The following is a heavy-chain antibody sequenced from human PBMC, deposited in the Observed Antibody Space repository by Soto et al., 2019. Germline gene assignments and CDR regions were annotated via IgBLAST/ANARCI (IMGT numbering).Heavy chain of an antibody. CDR2: VYHSGST. Sequence: XEALSLPCTLSGHSGSSDRSYWSWLLQSPGKGLEWIGYVYHSGSTSYNPSLQSRVSMSIDTSKNQFSLKLSAVTAADTGIYYCAREGAVLRMSNWVDHWGQGELVTVSS. V-gene: IGHV4-61*01. CDR3: AREGAVLRMSNWVDH. D-gene: IGHD3-3*01. CDR1: GHSGSSDRSY. J-gene: IGHJ5*02.